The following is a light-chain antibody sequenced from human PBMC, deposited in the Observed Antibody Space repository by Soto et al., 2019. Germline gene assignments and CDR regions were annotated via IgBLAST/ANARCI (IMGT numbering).Light chain of an antibody. CDR1: RSLTTDY. J-gene: IGKJ1*01. V-gene: IGKV3-20*01. CDR2: AAS. Sequence: EIVLTQSPGTLSLSSGERATLSCKPSRSLTTDYLAWYQQKFGQAPRXXIYAASRRETGIPDRFTGSGSGTEFTLTISRLEPEDIAVYYCQQYDWATRTFGQGTKVDIK. CDR3: QQYDWATRT.